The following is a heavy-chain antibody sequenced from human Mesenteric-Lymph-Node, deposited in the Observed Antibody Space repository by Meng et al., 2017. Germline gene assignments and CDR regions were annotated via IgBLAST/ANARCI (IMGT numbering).Heavy chain of an antibody. CDR1: GFTSSNYA. CDR3: VRKYDNDGYYFGN. V-gene: IGHV3-30*01. Sequence: GESLKISCAGSGFTSSNYAMHWVRQAPGKGLEWVAIISYDGSNKYYADSVKGRFTISRDNSKNTLYLQMNSLGAEDTAVYYCVRKYDNDGYYFGNWGQGTLVTVSS. CDR2: ISYDGSNK. D-gene: IGHD3-22*01. J-gene: IGHJ4*02.